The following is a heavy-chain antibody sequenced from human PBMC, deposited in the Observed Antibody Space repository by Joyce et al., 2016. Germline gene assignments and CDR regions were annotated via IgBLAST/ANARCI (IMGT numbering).Heavy chain of an antibody. CDR2: IRSNAYGGTT. Sequence: EVQVVESGGRLVQPGRSLRLSCTASGLTFRGYAMSWFRQAPGKGLEWVSFIRSNAYGGTTEHAASVKGRFTISRDDSKSITYLQMNSLKIEDTAVYYCARDPLWSGRFPEDWVDPWGQGTLVTVSS. CDR3: ARDPLWSGRFPEDWVDP. CDR1: GLTFRGYA. D-gene: IGHD1-14*01. J-gene: IGHJ5*02. V-gene: IGHV3-49*03.